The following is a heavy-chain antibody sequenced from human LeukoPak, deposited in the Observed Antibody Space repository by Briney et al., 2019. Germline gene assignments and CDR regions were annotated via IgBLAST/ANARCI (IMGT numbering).Heavy chain of an antibody. CDR2: IRQDGGEK. D-gene: IGHD6-13*01. V-gene: IGHV3-7*01. J-gene: IGHJ4*01. CDR1: GFTFTSYW. Sequence: GGSLGLSCAVSGFTFTSYWMNWVRQAPGKGLEWVASIRQDGGEKSYVDSVKGRFTISRDNTKNSLYLQINSLRVEDTAVYYCARDGTAAGLYFDLWGQGTLVTVSS. CDR3: ARDGTAAGLYFDL.